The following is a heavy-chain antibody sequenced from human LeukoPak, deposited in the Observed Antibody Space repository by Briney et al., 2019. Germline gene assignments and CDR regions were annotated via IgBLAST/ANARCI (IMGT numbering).Heavy chain of an antibody. D-gene: IGHD5-24*01. CDR2: INYSGST. Sequence: SAPLSLPFTVSGGSISSSSYYWGWIRQPPGKGLEWIGIINYSGSTYYNPSLKSRVTISVDTSKNQFSLKLSSVTAADTAVYYCASWAPEGWLHQYYYYYYMDAWGKGTTVTVSS. CDR1: GGSISSSSYY. J-gene: IGHJ6*03. V-gene: IGHV4-39*07. CDR3: ASWAPEGWLHQYYYYYYMDA.